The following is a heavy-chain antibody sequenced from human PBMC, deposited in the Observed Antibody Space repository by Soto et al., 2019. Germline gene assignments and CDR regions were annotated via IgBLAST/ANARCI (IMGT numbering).Heavy chain of an antibody. CDR2: VSGSGGGT. V-gene: IGHV3-23*01. CDR3: GSIAPYCGVDCYCDFDF. Sequence: EVQLLESGGGLVQPGGSLTLSCAASGLTFNTYGMTWVRQAPGKGLGWVSTVSGSGGGTYYDDPVKDLFTISRINSKNVTYLERHNLGVEDAAVDFWGSIAPYCGVDCYCDFDFWGFGTPATVSS. J-gene: IGHJ4*01. CDR1: GLTFNTYG. D-gene: IGHD2-21*02.